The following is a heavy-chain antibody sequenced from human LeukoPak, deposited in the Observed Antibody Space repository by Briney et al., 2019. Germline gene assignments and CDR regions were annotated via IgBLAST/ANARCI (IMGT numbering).Heavy chain of an antibody. CDR1: GFTFSDYY. Sequence: GGSLRLSCAASGFTFSDYYMSWIRQAPGKGLEWVSYISSSGSTIYYADSVKGRFTISRDNAKTSLYLQMNSLRAEDTAVYYCARDTTPPFWYDSSGYYSDYWGQGTPVTVSS. CDR3: ARDTTPPFWYDSSGYYSDY. D-gene: IGHD3-22*01. J-gene: IGHJ4*02. V-gene: IGHV3-11*01. CDR2: ISSSGSTI.